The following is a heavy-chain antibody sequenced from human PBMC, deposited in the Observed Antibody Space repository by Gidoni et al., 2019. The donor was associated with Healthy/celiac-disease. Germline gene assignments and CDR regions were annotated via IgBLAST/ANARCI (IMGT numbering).Heavy chain of an antibody. CDR3: ARCRCGGGDCHYYYYYNMDV. J-gene: IGHJ6*03. D-gene: IGHD2-21*02. V-gene: IGHV4-34*01. Sequence: QVQLQQWGAGLLEPSETLSLTCAVYGGSFSGYYWSWIRQPPGKGLEWIGEINHSGSTNYNPSLKSRVTISVDTSKNQFSLKLSSVTAADTAVYYCARCRCGGGDCHYYYYYNMDVWGKGTTVTVS. CDR2: INHSGST. CDR1: GGSFSGYY.